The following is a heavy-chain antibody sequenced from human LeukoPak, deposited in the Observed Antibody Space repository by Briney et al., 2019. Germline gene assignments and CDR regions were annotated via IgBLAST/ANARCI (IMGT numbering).Heavy chain of an antibody. D-gene: IGHD3-3*01. Sequence: PSETLSLTCTVSGGSISSSSYYWGWIRQPPGKGLEWIGEINHSGSTNYNPSLKSRVTISVDTSKNQFSLKLSSVTAADTAVYYCARGNRITIFGVVTANGCWFDPWGQGTLDTVSS. V-gene: IGHV4-39*07. CDR2: INHSGST. CDR1: GGSISSSSYY. CDR3: ARGNRITIFGVVTANGCWFDP. J-gene: IGHJ5*02.